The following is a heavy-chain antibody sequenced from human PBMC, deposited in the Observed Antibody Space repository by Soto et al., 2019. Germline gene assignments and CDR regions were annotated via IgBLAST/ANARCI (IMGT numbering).Heavy chain of an antibody. CDR3: ARATRPVAGTHGDY. CDR2: IWYDGSNK. V-gene: IGHV3-33*01. D-gene: IGHD6-19*01. Sequence: QVQLVESGGGVVQPGRSLRLSCAASGFTFSSYGMHWVRQAPGKGLEWVAVIWYDGSNKYYADSVKGRFTISRDNSKNTLYLQMNSLRAEDTAVYYCARATRPVAGTHGDYWGQGTLVTVSS. J-gene: IGHJ4*02. CDR1: GFTFSSYG.